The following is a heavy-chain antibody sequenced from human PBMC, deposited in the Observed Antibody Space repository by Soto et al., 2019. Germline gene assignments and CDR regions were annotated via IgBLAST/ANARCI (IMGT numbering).Heavy chain of an antibody. CDR2: IYYSGTT. Sequence: QLQLQESGPGLVRPSETLSLTCTVSGGSTSSTSYYWGWIRQPPGNGLEWIGSIYYSGTTYYNPSLKSRVTISVDTSKNQFSLNLRSVTAADTAVYYCARHCSGGNCYNAFDVWGQGTMVTVSS. V-gene: IGHV4-39*01. J-gene: IGHJ3*01. CDR3: ARHCSGGNCYNAFDV. D-gene: IGHD2-15*01. CDR1: GGSTSSTSYY.